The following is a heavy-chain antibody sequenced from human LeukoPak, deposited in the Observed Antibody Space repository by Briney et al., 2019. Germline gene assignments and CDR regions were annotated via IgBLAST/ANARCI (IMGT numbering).Heavy chain of an antibody. CDR3: VEGIVVVTARAFDD. Sequence: GGSLRLSCSASGFTFSSYAMHWVRQAPGKGLEYVSAISSNGGSTYYADSVKGRFTISRDNSKDTLYLQMSSLRPEDTAVYYCVEGIVVVTARAFDDWGQGTLVTVSS. J-gene: IGHJ4*02. CDR1: GFTFSSYA. V-gene: IGHV3-64D*06. D-gene: IGHD2-21*02. CDR2: ISSNGGST.